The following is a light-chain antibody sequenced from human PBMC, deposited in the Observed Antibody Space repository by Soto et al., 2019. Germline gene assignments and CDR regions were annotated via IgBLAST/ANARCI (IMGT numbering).Light chain of an antibody. CDR3: QQLSNWIT. J-gene: IGKJ5*01. Sequence: EIVLTQSPATLSLSPGERATLSCRASQSVSYYLAWYQQKPGQAPRLLIYDASSRATVIPARFSGSGSGTEFTLTISSLEPEDFAVYYCQQLSNWITFGQGTRLEIK. V-gene: IGKV3-11*01. CDR2: DAS. CDR1: QSVSYY.